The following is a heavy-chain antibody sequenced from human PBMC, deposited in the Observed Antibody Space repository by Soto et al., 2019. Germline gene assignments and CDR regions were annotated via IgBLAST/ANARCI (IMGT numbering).Heavy chain of an antibody. D-gene: IGHD2-21*02. J-gene: IGHJ3*02. CDR3: ARGGDVVVTDFEDAFDI. V-gene: IGHV4-59*08. CDR2: IYYSGST. Sequence: SETLSLTCTVSGGSISSYYWSWIRQPPGKGLEWIGYIYYSGSTNYNPSLKSRVTISVDTSKNQFSLKLSSVTAADTAVYYCARGGDVVVTDFEDAFDIWGQGTMVTVSS. CDR1: GGSISSYY.